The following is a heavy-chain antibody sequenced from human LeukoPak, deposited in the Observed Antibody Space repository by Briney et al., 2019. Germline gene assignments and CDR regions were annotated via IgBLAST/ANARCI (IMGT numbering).Heavy chain of an antibody. CDR2: IYYSGST. CDR1: GGSISSGGYY. CDR3: AGDYYDSSGPDY. Sequence: PSQTLSLTCTVSGGSISSGGYYWSWIRQHPGKGLEWIGYIYYSGSTYYNPSLKSRVTISVDTSKNQFSLKLSSVTAADTAVYYCAGDYYDSSGPDYWGQGTLVTVSS. J-gene: IGHJ4*02. D-gene: IGHD3-22*01. V-gene: IGHV4-31*03.